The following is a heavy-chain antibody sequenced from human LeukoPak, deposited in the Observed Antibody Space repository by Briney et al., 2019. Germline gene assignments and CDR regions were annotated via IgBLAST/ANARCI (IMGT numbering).Heavy chain of an antibody. CDR1: GITFSSFG. D-gene: IGHD3-10*01. CDR3: AKDRYYYGSGTYPLDY. CDR2: ISYDGNNK. J-gene: IGHJ4*02. V-gene: IGHV3-30*18. Sequence: GGSLRLSCAASGITFSSFGMHWARQAPGKGLEWLAIISYDGNNKYYADSVKGRFTISRDNSENTVYLQMNSLRAEDTAVYYCAKDRYYYGSGTYPLDYWGQGTLVTVSS.